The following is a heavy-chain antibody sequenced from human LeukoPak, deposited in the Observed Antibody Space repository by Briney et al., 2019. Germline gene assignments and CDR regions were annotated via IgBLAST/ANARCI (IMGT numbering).Heavy chain of an antibody. V-gene: IGHV3-30*02. CDR1: GFTFSSYG. CDR2: IRYDGSNK. CDR3: ARDRFSSAWYHQGPPDY. J-gene: IGHJ4*02. Sequence: GGSLRLSCAASGFTFSSYGMHWVRQAPGKGLEWVAFIRYDGSNKYYADSVKGRFTISRDNAQNSLYLQMNSLRAEDTAVYYCARDRFSSAWYHQGPPDYWGQGILVTVSS. D-gene: IGHD6-19*01.